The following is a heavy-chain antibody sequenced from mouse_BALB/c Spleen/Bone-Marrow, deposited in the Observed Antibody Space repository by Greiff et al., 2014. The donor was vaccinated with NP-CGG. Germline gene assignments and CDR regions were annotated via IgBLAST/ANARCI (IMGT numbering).Heavy chain of an antibody. J-gene: IGHJ3*01. CDR1: GFNIKDTY. CDR2: IDPANGNT. V-gene: IGHV14-3*02. Sequence: EVQLQQSGAELVKPGASVKLPCTASGFNIKDTYMHWVKQRPEQGLEWIGRIDPANGNTKYDPKFQGKATITADTSSNAAYLQLSSLTSEDTAVYYCASYYYGSSSFAYWGQGTLVTVS. CDR3: ASYYYGSSSFAY. D-gene: IGHD1-1*01.